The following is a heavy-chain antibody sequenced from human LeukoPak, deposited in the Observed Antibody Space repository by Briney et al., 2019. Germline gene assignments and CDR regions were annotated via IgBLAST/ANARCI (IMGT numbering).Heavy chain of an antibody. CDR3: ARGSSGWYRAFDI. CDR1: GFTVSGNS. V-gene: IGHV3-66*01. Sequence: PGGSLRLSCAASGFTVSGNSISCVRQAPGKGPEWVSVIYAGGSTYYADSVKGRFTISRDNSKNTLYVQMNSLRAEDTAVYYCARGSSGWYRAFDIWGQGTMVTVSS. CDR2: IYAGGST. J-gene: IGHJ3*02. D-gene: IGHD6-19*01.